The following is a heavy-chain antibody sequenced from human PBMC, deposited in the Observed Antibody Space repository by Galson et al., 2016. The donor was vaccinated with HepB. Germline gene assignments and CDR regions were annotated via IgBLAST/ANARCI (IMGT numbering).Heavy chain of an antibody. Sequence: SETLSLTCTVSGGSIRDYYWSWIRQPPGKGLEWIGYISYNDITNYNPSLKSRVSISVDTSKNQFSLKLSSVTAADTAVYYCARDTVVPAAVSYYYKGLDVWGQGTTVTISS. CDR1: GGSIRDYY. V-gene: IGHV4-59*01. D-gene: IGHD3-10*01. CDR2: ISYNDIT. J-gene: IGHJ6*02. CDR3: ARDTVVPAAVSYYYKGLDV.